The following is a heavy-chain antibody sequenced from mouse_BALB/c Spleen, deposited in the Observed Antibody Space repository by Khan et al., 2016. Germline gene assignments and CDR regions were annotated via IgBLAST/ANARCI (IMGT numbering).Heavy chain of an antibody. J-gene: IGHJ3*01. Sequence: QVQLMESGAELVRPGSSVKISCKASGYAFSSYWMNWVKQRPGQGLEWIGRIYPGDGDTHYDGKFKGKSTLTADKSSSTAYMQLSRLTSEDSAVYFCAGGTPLAYWGQGTLVTVSA. D-gene: IGHD2-14*01. CDR2: IYPGDGDT. CDR3: AGGTPLAY. CDR1: GYAFSSYW. V-gene: IGHV1-80*01.